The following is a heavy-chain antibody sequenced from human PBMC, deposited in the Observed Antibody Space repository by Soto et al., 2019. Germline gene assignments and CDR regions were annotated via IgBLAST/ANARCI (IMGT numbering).Heavy chain of an antibody. CDR2: INHSGST. CDR1: GGSFSGYY. J-gene: IGHJ6*02. V-gene: IGHV4-34*01. CDR3: ARGRDYYCGMDV. Sequence: ETLSLTCAVYGGSFSGYYWSWIRPPPGKGLEWIGEINHSGSTNYNPSLKSRVTISVDTSKNQFSLKLSSVTAADTAVYYCARGRDYYCGMDVWGQGTTVTVSS.